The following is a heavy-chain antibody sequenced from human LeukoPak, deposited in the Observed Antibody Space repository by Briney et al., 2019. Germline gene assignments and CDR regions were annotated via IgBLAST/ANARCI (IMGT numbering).Heavy chain of an antibody. V-gene: IGHV5-51*01. Sequence: GESLKISCKTSGYNFNTYWIGWVRQMPGKGLEWMGIIYPGDSDTRYSPSFQGQVTISADKSVSTAYLQWSSLKAPDTAMYYCATAVVTDPYFDSWGQGTLVTVSS. CDR1: GYNFNTYW. D-gene: IGHD4-23*01. CDR2: IYPGDSDT. J-gene: IGHJ4*02. CDR3: ATAVVTDPYFDS.